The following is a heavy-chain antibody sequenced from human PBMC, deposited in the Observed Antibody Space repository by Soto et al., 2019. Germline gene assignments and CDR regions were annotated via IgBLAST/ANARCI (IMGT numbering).Heavy chain of an antibody. D-gene: IGHD2-21*02. J-gene: IGHJ4*02. CDR2: ISYDGSNK. CDR3: AKDKRAVVVTAPFDY. Sequence: QVQLVESGGGVVQPGRSLRLSCAASGFTFSSYGMHWVRQAPGKGLEWVAVISYDGSNKYYADSVKGRFTISKDNSKNTQYLQMNSPIAEDTAVYYCAKDKRAVVVTAPFDYWGQGALVTVSS. CDR1: GFTFSSYG. V-gene: IGHV3-30*18.